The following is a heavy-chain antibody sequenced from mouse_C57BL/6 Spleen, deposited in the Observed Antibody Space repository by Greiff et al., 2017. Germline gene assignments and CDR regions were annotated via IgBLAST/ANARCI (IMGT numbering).Heavy chain of an antibody. CDR2: INPNNGGT. V-gene: IGHV1-18*01. D-gene: IGHD1-1*01. Sequence: VQLQQSGPELVKPGASVKIPCKASGYTFTDYNMDWVKQSHGKSLEWIGDINPNNGGTIYNQKFKGKATLTVDKSSSTAYMELRSLTSEDTAVYYCARGLLRRGLAYWGQGTLVTVSA. CDR1: GYTFTDYN. CDR3: ARGLLRRGLAY. J-gene: IGHJ3*01.